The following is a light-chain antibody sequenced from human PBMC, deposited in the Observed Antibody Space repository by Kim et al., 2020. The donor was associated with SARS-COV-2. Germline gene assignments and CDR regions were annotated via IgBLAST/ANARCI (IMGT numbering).Light chain of an antibody. Sequence: GQWFTISCSGSRSNIGTNPVNWYQQLPRTAPKFLLYSNNQRPSGVPDRFSGSKSGTSASLAISGLQSEDEADYYCAAWDDSLNAWVFGGGTQLTVL. CDR3: AAWDDSLNAWV. CDR1: RSNIGTNP. V-gene: IGLV1-44*01. CDR2: SNN. J-gene: IGLJ3*02.